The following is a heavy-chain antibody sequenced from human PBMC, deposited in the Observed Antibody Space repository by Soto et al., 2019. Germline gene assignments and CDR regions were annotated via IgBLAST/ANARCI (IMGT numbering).Heavy chain of an antibody. D-gene: IGHD6-13*01. Sequence: SETLSLTCSVSGGSISSYYWSWIRQPPGKGLEWIAYIYYSVTSYNPSLKSRVSISLDTSKNQFSLKLSSVTAADMAVYYCAGIPYSSSWIAYWGQGTLVTVSS. V-gene: IGHV4-59*01. CDR3: AGIPYSSSWIAY. CDR2: IYYSVT. CDR1: GGSISSYY. J-gene: IGHJ4*02.